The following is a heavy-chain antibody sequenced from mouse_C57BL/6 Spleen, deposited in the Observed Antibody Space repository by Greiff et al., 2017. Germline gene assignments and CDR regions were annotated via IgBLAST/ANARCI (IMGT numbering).Heavy chain of an antibody. J-gene: IGHJ2*01. CDR2: IDPSDSYT. D-gene: IGHD1-1*01. CDR3: ASNDYYGSSYFDY. Sequence: QVQLQQPGAELVMPGASVKLSCKASGYTFTSYWMHWVKQRPGQGLEWIGEIDPSDSYTNYNQKFKGKSTLTVDKSSSTAYMQLSSLTSEDSAVYYCASNDYYGSSYFDYWGQGTTLTVSS. CDR1: GYTFTSYW. V-gene: IGHV1-69*01.